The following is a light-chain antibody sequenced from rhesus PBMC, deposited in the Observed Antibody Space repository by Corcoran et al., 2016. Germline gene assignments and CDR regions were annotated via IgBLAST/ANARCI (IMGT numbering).Light chain of an antibody. Sequence: DIVMTQTPLSLPVTLGEPASIPCSASQSLLSSNGYNYLNWYLQNPGQFPQLLIYYGSHRASWVPDRFSGSGSGTDFRLKISRVEAEDVEIYYCIQALQTPFTFGPGTKLDIK. CDR3: IQALQTPFT. CDR2: YGS. V-gene: IGKV2-60*01. CDR1: QSLLSSNGYNY. J-gene: IGKJ3*01.